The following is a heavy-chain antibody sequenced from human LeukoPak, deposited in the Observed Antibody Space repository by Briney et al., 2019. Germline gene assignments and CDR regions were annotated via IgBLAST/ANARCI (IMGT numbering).Heavy chain of an antibody. CDR2: ISSSSSYI. CDR1: GFTFSSYS. D-gene: IGHD2-21*01. Sequence: GGSLRLSCAASGFTFSSYSMNWVRQAPGKGLEWVSSISSSSSYIYYADSVRGRFTISRDNAKNSLYLQMNSLRAEDTAVYYCARAISAVRPYDYWGQGTLVTVSS. CDR3: ARAISAVRPYDY. V-gene: IGHV3-21*01. J-gene: IGHJ4*02.